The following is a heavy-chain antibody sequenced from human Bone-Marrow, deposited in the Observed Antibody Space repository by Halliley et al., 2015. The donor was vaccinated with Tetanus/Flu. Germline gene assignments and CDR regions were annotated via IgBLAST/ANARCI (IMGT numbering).Heavy chain of an antibody. V-gene: IGHV3-23*01. CDR3: AKDFWGYTFDY. D-gene: IGHD3-16*01. CDR2: IGSDSNT. J-gene: IGHJ4*02. Sequence: KGLEWVSGIGSDSNTHYADSAKGRFTIARDVSTSPLYLQMNSLRAEDTAVYYCAKDFWGYTFDYWGQGTLVTVSS.